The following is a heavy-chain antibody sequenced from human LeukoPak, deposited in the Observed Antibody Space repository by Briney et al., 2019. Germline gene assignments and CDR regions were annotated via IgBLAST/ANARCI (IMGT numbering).Heavy chain of an antibody. CDR1: GFTIGSHF. CDR3: ARLGATSSGKYYFDY. Sequence: GGSLRLSCAVSGFTIGSHFMGWVRHLPGKGLQCVAILEPSGSERNYVESVKGRFSISRDNAQNSLSLQMNSLSADDTAVYYCARLGATSSGKYYFDYWGQGTLVTVSS. V-gene: IGHV3-7*01. J-gene: IGHJ4*02. D-gene: IGHD6-25*01. CDR2: LEPSGSER.